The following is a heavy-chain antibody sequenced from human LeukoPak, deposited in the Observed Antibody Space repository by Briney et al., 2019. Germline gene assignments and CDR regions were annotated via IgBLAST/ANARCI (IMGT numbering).Heavy chain of an antibody. Sequence: ASVKVSCKASGYTFSSYAMHWVRQAPGQRLEWMGWINAGNGNTKFSHEFQGRVTITRDTSASTAYMELNSLRSEDMAVYYCAREGAYIGGNYPFDYWGQGTLVTVSS. D-gene: IGHD1-26*01. CDR2: INAGNGNT. CDR3: AREGAYIGGNYPFDY. CDR1: GYTFSSYA. V-gene: IGHV1-3*03. J-gene: IGHJ4*02.